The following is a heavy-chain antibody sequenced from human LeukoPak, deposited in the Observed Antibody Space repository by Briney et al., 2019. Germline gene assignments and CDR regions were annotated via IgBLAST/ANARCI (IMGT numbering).Heavy chain of an antibody. CDR2: IIPIFGTA. Sequence: ASVKVSCKASGGTFSSYAISWVRQAPGQGLEWMGGIIPIFGTANYARKFQGRVTITADESTSTAYMELSSLRSEDTAVYYCARNGPSMATLGPIDYWGQGTLVTVSS. J-gene: IGHJ4*02. V-gene: IGHV1-69*13. CDR1: GGTFSSYA. CDR3: ARNGPSMATLGPIDY. D-gene: IGHD5-24*01.